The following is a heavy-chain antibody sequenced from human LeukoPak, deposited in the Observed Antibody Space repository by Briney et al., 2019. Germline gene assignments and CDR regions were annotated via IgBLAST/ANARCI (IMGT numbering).Heavy chain of an antibody. V-gene: IGHV3-7*03. CDR1: EFTFMTSW. Sequence: GGSLRLSCVASEFTFMTSWMSWVRQAPGKGLERVSNIKQDGSEKYYVDSVKGRFTISRDNAKNSLYLQMNSLRAEDSALYYCARYYYDSRSFDYWGQGTLVTVSS. J-gene: IGHJ4*02. CDR3: ARYYYDSRSFDY. D-gene: IGHD3-22*01. CDR2: IKQDGSEK.